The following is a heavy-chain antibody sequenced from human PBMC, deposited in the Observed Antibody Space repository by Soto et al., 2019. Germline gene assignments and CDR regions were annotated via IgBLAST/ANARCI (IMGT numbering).Heavy chain of an antibody. CDR1: GFTFSSYD. CDR2: IGTAGDT. J-gene: IGHJ6*02. D-gene: IGHD3-3*01. CDR3: ARSRTSVDDFWSGSSPDENYGIDV. Sequence: HPGGSLRLSCAASGFTFSSYDMHWVRQATGKGLEWVSAIGTAGDTYYPGSVKGRFTISRENAKNSLYLQMNSLRAEDTAVYYCARSRTSVDDFWSGSSPDENYGIDVWGQGTTVTVSS. V-gene: IGHV3-13*01.